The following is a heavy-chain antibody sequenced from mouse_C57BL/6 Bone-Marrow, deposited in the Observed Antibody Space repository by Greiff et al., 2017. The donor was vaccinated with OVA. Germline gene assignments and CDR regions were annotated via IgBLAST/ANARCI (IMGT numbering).Heavy chain of an antibody. Sequence: EVHLVESGGGLVQPGGSLSLSCAASGFTFTDYYMSWVRQPPGKALEWLGFIRNKANGYTSESSASVKGRFTISRDNSQSILYLQVNALRAEDSATYYGAKFGSSSCTLYFDVWGTGTTVTVSS. CDR2: IRNKANGYTS. D-gene: IGHD1-1*01. CDR3: AKFGSSSCTLYFDV. CDR1: GFTFTDYY. V-gene: IGHV7-3*01. J-gene: IGHJ1*03.